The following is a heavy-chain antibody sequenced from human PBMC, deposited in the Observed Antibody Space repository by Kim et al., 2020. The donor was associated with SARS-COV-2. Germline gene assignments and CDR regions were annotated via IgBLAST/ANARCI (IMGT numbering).Heavy chain of an antibody. D-gene: IGHD1-26*01. CDR3: ARGGKRGSYYFDY. V-gene: IGHV4-34*01. J-gene: IGHJ4*02. CDR1: GGSFSGYY. Sequence: SETLSLTCAVYGGSFSGYYWSWIRQPPGKGLEWIGEINHSGSTNYNPSLKSRVTISVDTSKNQFSLKLSSVTAADTAVYYCARGGKRGSYYFDYWGQGTLVTVSS. CDR2: INHSGST.